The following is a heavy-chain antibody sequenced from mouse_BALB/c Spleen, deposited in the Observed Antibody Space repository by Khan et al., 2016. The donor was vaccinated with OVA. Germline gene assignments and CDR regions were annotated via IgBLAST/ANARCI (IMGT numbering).Heavy chain of an antibody. CDR1: GYKFTDYI. CDR3: ARGGYSVFAY. CDR2: IFPGSGTP. V-gene: IGHV1-77*01. D-gene: IGHD2-14*01. J-gene: IGHJ3*01. Sequence: QVQLKQSGPELVKPGASLKVSCKASGYKFTDYIIGWVKQSTRQGLEWIGDIFPGSGTPYYNEKFKDKVTLTADKSSNTASMQLSSLTSEESAVYVCARGGYSVFAYWGQGTLVTVSA.